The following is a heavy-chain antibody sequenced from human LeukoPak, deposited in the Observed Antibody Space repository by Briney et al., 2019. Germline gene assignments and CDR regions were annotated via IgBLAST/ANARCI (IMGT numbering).Heavy chain of an antibody. Sequence: GGSLRLSCAASGFTFYNYAMGWVRQAQGKGLEWVSSISPTGGRTNYADSVQGRFTLSGDNSKSTMYLEMNSLTAGDTAIYYCAKDSSTGRTFFDQGGQGILVTVSS. CDR3: AKDSSTGRTFFDQ. V-gene: IGHV3-23*01. D-gene: IGHD2-8*02. J-gene: IGHJ4*02. CDR2: ISPTGGRT. CDR1: GFTFYNYA.